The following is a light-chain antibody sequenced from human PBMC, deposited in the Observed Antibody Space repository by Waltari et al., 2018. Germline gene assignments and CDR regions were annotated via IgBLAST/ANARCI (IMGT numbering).Light chain of an antibody. CDR3: QHYVRTWA. Sequence: VLTQSPGTLSLSPGERATLSCRASQSVRSNYLACFQQRPGQAPRLLIYGASSRATGIPYRFSGSGSGTDFTVSISRLEPEDFAVYYCQHYVRTWAFGQGTKVEIK. CDR2: GAS. CDR1: QSVRSNY. J-gene: IGKJ1*01. V-gene: IGKV3-20*01.